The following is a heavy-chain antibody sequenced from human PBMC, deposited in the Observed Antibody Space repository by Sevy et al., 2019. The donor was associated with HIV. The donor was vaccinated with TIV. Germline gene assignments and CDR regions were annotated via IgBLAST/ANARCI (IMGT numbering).Heavy chain of an antibody. CDR3: ARSLDYYDSSGANDY. V-gene: IGHV3-21*01. D-gene: IGHD3-22*01. Sequence: GGSLRLSCAASGFTFSYYTTKWVRQAPGKGLEWVSSISSGSSYISYGESVKGRFTISRDNAKNSLFLQMNSLRAEDTAVYYCARSLDYYDSSGANDYWGQGTLVTVSS. J-gene: IGHJ4*02. CDR2: ISSGSSYI. CDR1: GFTFSYYT.